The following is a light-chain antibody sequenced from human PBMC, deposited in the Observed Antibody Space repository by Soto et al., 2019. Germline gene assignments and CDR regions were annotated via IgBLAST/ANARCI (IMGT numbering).Light chain of an antibody. Sequence: QSALTQTPSVSGAPGQTITISCTGTDSNIGAGYDVHWYQHLPGRAPKLLIFGNTHRPSGVPDRFSGSKSGTSASLAITGLQHEDEADYYCQSFDNSLSGFYVFGSGTKLTVL. CDR3: QSFDNSLSGFYV. CDR1: DSNIGAGYD. J-gene: IGLJ1*01. CDR2: GNT. V-gene: IGLV1-40*01.